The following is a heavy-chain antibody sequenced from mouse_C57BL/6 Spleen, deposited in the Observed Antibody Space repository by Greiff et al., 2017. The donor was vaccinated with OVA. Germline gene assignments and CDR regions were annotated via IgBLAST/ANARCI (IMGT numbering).Heavy chain of an antibody. CDR3: ARLFPYYFDY. Sequence: EVQLVESEGGLVQPGSSMKLSCTASGFTFSDYYMAWVRQVPEKGLEWVANINYDGSSTYYLDSLKSRFIISRDNAKNILYLQMSSLKSEDTATYYCARLFPYYFDYWGQGTTLTVSS. J-gene: IGHJ2*01. CDR1: GFTFSDYY. CDR2: INYDGSST. V-gene: IGHV5-16*01.